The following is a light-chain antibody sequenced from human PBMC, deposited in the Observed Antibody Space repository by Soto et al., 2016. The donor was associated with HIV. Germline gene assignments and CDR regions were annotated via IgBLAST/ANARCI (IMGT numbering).Light chain of an antibody. CDR2: KAS. CDR3: QQYYDGWT. V-gene: IGKV1-5*03. Sequence: DTQMTQSPSTLSASVGDRVTITCRANQSVSWWLAWYQQKPGKAPKLLMYKASTLESGVPLRFSGSGSGTEFTLTVSSLQPDDFATYYCQQYYDGWTFGQGTKV. CDR1: QSVSWW. J-gene: IGKJ1*01.